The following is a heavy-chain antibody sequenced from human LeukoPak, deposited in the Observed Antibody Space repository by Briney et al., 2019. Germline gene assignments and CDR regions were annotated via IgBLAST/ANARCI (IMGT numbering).Heavy chain of an antibody. V-gene: IGHV3-23*01. D-gene: IGHD6-13*01. Sequence: AGGSLRLSCAASEFTFSSYAMSWVRQAPGKGLEWVSGISGSGDGTYYADSVKGRFTISRDNSRNTLYLQMNSLRAEDTAVYYCAKAFIPAALNRFSHWYFDLWGRGTLVTVSS. CDR3: AKAFIPAALNRFSHWYFDL. CDR2: ISGSGDGT. CDR1: EFTFSSYA. J-gene: IGHJ2*01.